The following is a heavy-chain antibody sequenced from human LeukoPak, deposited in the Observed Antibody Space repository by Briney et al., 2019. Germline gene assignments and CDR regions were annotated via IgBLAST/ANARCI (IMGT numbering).Heavy chain of an antibody. J-gene: IGHJ4*02. D-gene: IGHD6-19*01. Sequence: GGSLRLSCAAPGFTFSSYSMDWVRQAPGKGLEWLSSISSSSNYIYYADSLKGRFTISRDNAKNSLSLQMNSLRAEDTAVYYCAREDVGSSGSYRLIDYWGQGSLVTVSS. V-gene: IGHV3-21*01. CDR2: ISSSSNYI. CDR1: GFTFSSYS. CDR3: AREDVGSSGSYRLIDY.